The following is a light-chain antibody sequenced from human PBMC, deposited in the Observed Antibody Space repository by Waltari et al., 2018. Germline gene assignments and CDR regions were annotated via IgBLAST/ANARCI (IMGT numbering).Light chain of an antibody. CDR1: QSVDRY. CDR3: QQRRNWPLT. Sequence: CRASQSVDRYLALYQQRPGQAPRLLIYDTSNRATDIPARFSGSGSETDFSLTISSLEPEDFAVYYCQQRRNWPLTFGGGTKVEIK. V-gene: IGKV3-11*01. J-gene: IGKJ4*01. CDR2: DTS.